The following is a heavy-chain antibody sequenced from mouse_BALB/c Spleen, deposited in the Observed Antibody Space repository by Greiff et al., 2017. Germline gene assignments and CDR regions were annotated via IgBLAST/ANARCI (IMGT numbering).Heavy chain of an antibody. J-gene: IGHJ4*01. CDR1: GFTFSSYA. CDR2: ISSGGST. CDR3: ARDPGYYVMDY. Sequence: EVQRVESGGGLVKPGGSLKLSCAASGFTFSSYAMSWVRQTPEKRLEWVASISSGGSTYYPDSVKGRFTISRDNARNILYLQMSSLRSEDTAMYYCARDPGYYVMDYWGQGTSVTVSS. V-gene: IGHV5-6-5*01.